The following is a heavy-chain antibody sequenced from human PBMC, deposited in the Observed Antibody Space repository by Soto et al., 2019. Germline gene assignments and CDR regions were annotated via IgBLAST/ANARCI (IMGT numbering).Heavy chain of an antibody. D-gene: IGHD2-8*01. V-gene: IGHV1-18*01. CDR1: GYTFTRYG. CDR3: ARASAYSTPWSFDN. J-gene: IGHJ4*02. CDR2: ISGFNGNT. Sequence: ASVKVSCKASGYTFTRYGISWVRQAPGQGLEWMGWISGFNGNTKESEKFQGRVTLTTDTAANTAHMELRGLRSDDTAVYYCARASAYSTPWSFDNWGQGTLVT.